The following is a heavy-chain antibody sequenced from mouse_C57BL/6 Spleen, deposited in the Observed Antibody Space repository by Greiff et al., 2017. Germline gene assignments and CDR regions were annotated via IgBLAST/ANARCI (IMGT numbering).Heavy chain of an antibody. CDR1: GYTFTSYW. CDR2: IHPNSGST. D-gene: IGHD2-4*01. CDR3: ARYEDLIYYDYDGEAMDY. Sequence: VQLQQPGAELVKPGASVKLSCKASGYTFTSYWMHWVKQRPGQGLEWIGMIHPNSGSTNYNEKFKSKATLTVDKSSSTAYMQLSSLTSEDSAVYYCARYEDLIYYDYDGEAMDYWGQGTSVTVSS. V-gene: IGHV1-64*01. J-gene: IGHJ4*01.